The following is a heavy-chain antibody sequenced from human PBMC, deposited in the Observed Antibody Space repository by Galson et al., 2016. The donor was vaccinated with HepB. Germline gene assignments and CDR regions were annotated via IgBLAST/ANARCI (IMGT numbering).Heavy chain of an antibody. CDR2: ISTGGTYT. CDR1: GFAFSDYY. D-gene: IGHD5-12*01. CDR3: ARARAGGYESYDY. J-gene: IGHJ4*02. V-gene: IGHV3-11*05. Sequence: SLRLSCAASGFAFSDYYMNWIRQPPGKGLEWVSYISTGGTYTNYADSVNGRFTISRDNAKNSLYLQMDSLRAEDTALYYCARARAGGYESYDYWGQGTLGAVS.